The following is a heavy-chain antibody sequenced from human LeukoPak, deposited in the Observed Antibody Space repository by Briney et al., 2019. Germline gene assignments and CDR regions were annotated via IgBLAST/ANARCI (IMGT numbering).Heavy chain of an antibody. V-gene: IGHV4-31*03. CDR3: ARGGNYYDSSGSSKLVY. J-gene: IGHJ4*02. CDR2: IYYSGST. D-gene: IGHD3-22*01. Sequence: SQTLSLTCTVSGGSISSGGYSWSWLRQHPGKGLEWIGYIYYSGSTYYNPSLKSRITISVDTSKNQFSLKLSSVTAADTAVYYCARGGNYYDSSGSSKLVYWGQGTLVTVSS. CDR1: GGSISSGGYS.